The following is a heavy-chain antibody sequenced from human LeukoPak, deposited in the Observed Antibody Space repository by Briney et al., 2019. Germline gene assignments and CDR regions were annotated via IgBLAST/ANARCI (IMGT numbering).Heavy chain of an antibody. CDR2: IDPKNGGT. D-gene: IGHD3-10*01. CDR1: GYTFIGYY. V-gene: IGHV1-2*06. J-gene: IGHJ4*02. Sequence: GASVNVSCKASGYTFIGYYLHWVRQAPGQGLEWMGRIDPKNGGTTYAQNYQGRVTITRDTSITTAYMDLNSLRSDGTAVYYCARDSMVSAGYWGQGTLVTVSS. CDR3: ARDSMVSAGY.